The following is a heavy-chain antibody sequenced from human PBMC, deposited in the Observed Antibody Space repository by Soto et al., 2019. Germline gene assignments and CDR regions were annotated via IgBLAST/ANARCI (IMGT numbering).Heavy chain of an antibody. Sequence: SETLSLTCTVSGGSISSYYWSWIRQPPGKKLEWIGNIYYSGSTNSNPSLKSRVTISVDTSKTQFSLNLSSVPAAAPAVYYFARPCPVIVGAIPCGDYFDYWGQGTLVTVSS. CDR1: GGSISSYY. CDR2: IYYSGST. CDR3: ARPCPVIVGAIPCGDYFDY. V-gene: IGHV4-59*01. J-gene: IGHJ4*02. D-gene: IGHD2-21*01.